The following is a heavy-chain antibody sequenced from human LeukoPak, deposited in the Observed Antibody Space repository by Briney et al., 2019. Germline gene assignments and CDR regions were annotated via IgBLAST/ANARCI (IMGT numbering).Heavy chain of an antibody. J-gene: IGHJ4*02. CDR1: GGTFSSYT. Sequence: SVKVSCKASGGTFSSYTISWVRQAPGQGLEWMGRIIPILGIANYAQKFQGRVTITADKSTSTAYMELSSLRSEDTAVYYCASRLNGADISGYEDYWGQGTLVTVSS. CDR3: ASRLNGADISGYEDY. D-gene: IGHD3-22*01. V-gene: IGHV1-69*02. CDR2: IIPILGIA.